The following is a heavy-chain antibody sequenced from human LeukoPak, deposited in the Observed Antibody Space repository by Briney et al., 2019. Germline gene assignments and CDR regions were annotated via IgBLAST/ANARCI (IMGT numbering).Heavy chain of an antibody. CDR2: ISWNSGSI. CDR1: GFTFDDYA. V-gene: IGHV3-9*01. CDR3: AKGIVGLWFGELMFDY. Sequence: GGSLRLSCAASGFTFDDYAMHWVRQAPGKGLEWVSGISWNSGSIGYADSVKGRFTISRDNAKNSLYLQMNSLRAEDAALYYCAKGIVGLWFGELMFDYWGQGTLVTVSS. J-gene: IGHJ4*02. D-gene: IGHD3-10*01.